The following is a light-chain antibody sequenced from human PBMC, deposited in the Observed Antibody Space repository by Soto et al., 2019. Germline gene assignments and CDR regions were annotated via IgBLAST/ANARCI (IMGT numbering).Light chain of an antibody. CDR2: HAS. Sequence: EIVMTQSPATVSVSPGERATLSCRASQSVSDKLAWYQQKPGQAPRLLIYHASARATGIPARFSGSGSGTEFTLTISGLQSADFAVYYCQQYNNWPPWTFGQGTKVEIK. J-gene: IGKJ1*01. CDR1: QSVSDK. V-gene: IGKV3-15*01. CDR3: QQYNNWPPWT.